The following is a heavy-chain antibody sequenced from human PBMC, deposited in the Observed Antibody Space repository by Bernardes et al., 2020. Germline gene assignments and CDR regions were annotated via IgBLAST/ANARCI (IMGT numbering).Heavy chain of an antibody. D-gene: IGHD2-15*01. J-gene: IGHJ4*02. V-gene: IGHV4-34*01. CDR1: GGSFSGSY. CDR3: ASTYCSGGSCHLHY. CDR2: INHSGST. Sequence: SETLSLTCAVYGGSFSGSYWSWIRQPPGPGLAWIGEINHSGSTNYNPSLKSRVTISVDTSKNQFSLKLSSVTAADTAVYYCASTYCSGGSCHLHYWGQGTLVTVSS.